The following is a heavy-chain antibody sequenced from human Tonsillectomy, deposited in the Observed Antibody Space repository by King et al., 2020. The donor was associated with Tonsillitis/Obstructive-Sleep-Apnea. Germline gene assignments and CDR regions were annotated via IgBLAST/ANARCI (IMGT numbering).Heavy chain of an antibody. CDR1: GFTFSTYW. J-gene: IGHJ6*03. Sequence: VQLVESGGGLVQPGGSLRLSCAASGFTFSTYWMHWVRQAPGKGLVWVSRINSDGSSTSSADSVKGRFTISRDNAKNTLYLQMNGLRAEDTAVYYCARDLCLGGCYYYMDVWGKGTTVTVSS. CDR3: ARDLCLGGCYYYMDV. CDR2: INSDGSST. V-gene: IGHV3-74*01. D-gene: IGHD2-15*01.